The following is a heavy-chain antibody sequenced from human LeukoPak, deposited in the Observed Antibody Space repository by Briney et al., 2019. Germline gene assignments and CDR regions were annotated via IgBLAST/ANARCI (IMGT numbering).Heavy chain of an antibody. J-gene: IGHJ3*02. D-gene: IGHD1-1*01. Sequence: SETLSLTCAVYGGSFSGYYWSWLRQPPGKGLEWIGSIYYSGSTYYNPSLKSRVTISVDTSKNQFSLKLSSVTAADTAVYYCARQSWNDLGAFDIWGQGTMVTVSS. CDR3: ARQSWNDLGAFDI. CDR2: IYYSGST. V-gene: IGHV4-34*01. CDR1: GGSFSGYY.